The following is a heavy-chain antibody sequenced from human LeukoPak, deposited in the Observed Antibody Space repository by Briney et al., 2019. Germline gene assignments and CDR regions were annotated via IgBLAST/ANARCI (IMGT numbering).Heavy chain of an antibody. CDR2: IYYSGST. V-gene: IGHV4-31*03. CDR1: GASVSSDY. J-gene: IGHJ4*02. D-gene: IGHD4-17*01. CDR3: ARVRHGDYVFDY. Sequence: SETLSLTCTVSGASVSSDYWSWIRQHPGKGLEWIGYIYYSGSTYYNPSLKSRVTISVDTSKNQFSLKLSSVTAADTAVYYCARVRHGDYVFDYWGQGTLVTVSS.